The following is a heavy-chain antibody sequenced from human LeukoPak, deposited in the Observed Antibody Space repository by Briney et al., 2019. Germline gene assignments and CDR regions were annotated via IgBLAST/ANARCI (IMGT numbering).Heavy chain of an antibody. D-gene: IGHD4-23*01. CDR3: ARTRGGVVTRVRNYYYYYMDV. CDR2: INHSGST. CDR1: GFTFSSYW. V-gene: IGHV4-34*01. Sequence: PGGSLRLSCAASGFTFSSYWMSWIRQPPGKGLEWIGEINHSGSTNYNPSLKSRVTISVDTSKNQFSLKLSSVTAADTAVYYCARTRGGVVTRVRNYYYYYMDVWGKGTTVTISS. J-gene: IGHJ6*03.